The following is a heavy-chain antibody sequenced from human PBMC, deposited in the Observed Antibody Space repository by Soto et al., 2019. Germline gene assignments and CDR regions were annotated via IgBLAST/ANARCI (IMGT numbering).Heavy chain of an antibody. CDR1: GGSVSSGSYY. V-gene: IGHV4-61*01. J-gene: IGHJ4*02. CDR2: IYYSGST. D-gene: IGHD3-22*01. Sequence: SETLSLTCTVSGGSVSSGSYYWSWIRQPPGKGLEWIGYIYYSGSTNYNPSLKSRVTISVDTSKNQFSLKLSSVTAADTAVYYCARYYYDSSGYFDYWGQGTLVTVS. CDR3: ARYYYDSSGYFDY.